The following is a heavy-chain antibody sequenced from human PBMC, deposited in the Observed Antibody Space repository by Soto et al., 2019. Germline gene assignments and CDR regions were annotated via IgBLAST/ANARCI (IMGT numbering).Heavy chain of an antibody. J-gene: IGHJ3*02. Sequence: EVQLVESGGGLVQPGGSLRLSCAASGFTFSSYWMSWVRQAPGKGLEWVANIKQDGSEKYYVDSVKGRFTISRDNAKNSLYLQMNSLRAEDTAVYYCARWDYYDSSGYYYAVAAFDIWGQGTMVTVSS. CDR1: GFTFSSYW. V-gene: IGHV3-7*01. D-gene: IGHD3-22*01. CDR3: ARWDYYDSSGYYYAVAAFDI. CDR2: IKQDGSEK.